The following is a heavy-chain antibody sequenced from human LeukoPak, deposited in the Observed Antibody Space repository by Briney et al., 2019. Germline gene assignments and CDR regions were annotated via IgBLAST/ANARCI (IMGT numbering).Heavy chain of an antibody. CDR2: IKQDGSEI. J-gene: IGHJ4*02. CDR3: ARDIVSATAEDY. Sequence: GSLRLSCAASGFTFSTYWMSWVRQPPGKGLEWVANIKQDGSEIYYLDSVKGRFTVSRDNAKNSLFLQMHSLRAEDTAVYYCARDIVSATAEDYWGQGTLVTVSS. CDR1: GFTFSTYW. V-gene: IGHV3-7*01. D-gene: IGHD6-25*01.